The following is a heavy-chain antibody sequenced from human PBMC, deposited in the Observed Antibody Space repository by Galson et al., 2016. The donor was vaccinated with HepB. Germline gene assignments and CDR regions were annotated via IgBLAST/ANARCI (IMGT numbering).Heavy chain of an antibody. D-gene: IGHD6-6*01. CDR3: ARDSTWSEAARPDYSYYYGMDV. CDR2: ISSRGNNI. V-gene: IGHV3-21*01. Sequence: SLRLSCAASGFTFNGYMMNWVRQAPGKGLEWVSSISSRGNNIFYADSVKGRFTISRNNTRNSLSLHMNSLRAADTAVYYCARDSTWSEAARPDYSYYYGMDVWGQGTTVTVSS. CDR1: GFTFNGYM. J-gene: IGHJ6*02.